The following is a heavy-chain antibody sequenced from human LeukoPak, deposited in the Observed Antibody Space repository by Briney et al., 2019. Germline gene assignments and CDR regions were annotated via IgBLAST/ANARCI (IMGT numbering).Heavy chain of an antibody. Sequence: SETLSLTCTVSGGSISSYYWSWIRQPPGKGLEWIGEINHSGSTNYNPSLKSRVTISVDTSKNQFSLKLSSVTAADTAVYYCARGVPGPRDYWGQGTLVTVSS. V-gene: IGHV4-34*01. CDR3: ARGVPGPRDY. J-gene: IGHJ4*02. D-gene: IGHD6-6*01. CDR2: INHSGST. CDR1: GGSISSYY.